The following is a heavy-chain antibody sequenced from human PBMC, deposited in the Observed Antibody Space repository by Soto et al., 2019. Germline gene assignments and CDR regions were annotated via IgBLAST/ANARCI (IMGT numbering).Heavy chain of an antibody. J-gene: IGHJ6*02. CDR3: ARDYRKASYDFWSGYYRNYYYYYGMDV. CDR1: GFTFSDYY. D-gene: IGHD3-3*01. Sequence: QVQLVESGGGLVKPGGSLRLSCAASGFTFSDYYMSWIRQAPGKGLEWVSYISSSSSYTNYADSVKGRFTISRDNAKNSLYLQMNGLRAEDTAVYYCARDYRKASYDFWSGYYRNYYYYYGMDVWGQGTTVTVSS. V-gene: IGHV3-11*06. CDR2: ISSSSSYT.